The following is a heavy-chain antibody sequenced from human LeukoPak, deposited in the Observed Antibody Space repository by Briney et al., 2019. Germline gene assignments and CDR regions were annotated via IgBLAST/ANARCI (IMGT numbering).Heavy chain of an antibody. V-gene: IGHV3-7*01. CDR1: GFTFSSYW. CDR2: IKQDGSEK. J-gene: IGHJ4*02. Sequence: PGGSLRLSCAASGFTFSSYWMSWVRQAPGKGLEWVANIKQDGSEKYYVDSVKGRFTISRDNAKNSLYLQMNSLRAEDTAVYYCARDTPGYCSSTSCYDVDYYFDYWGQGTLVTVSS. D-gene: IGHD2-2*01. CDR3: ARDTPGYCSSTSCYDVDYYFDY.